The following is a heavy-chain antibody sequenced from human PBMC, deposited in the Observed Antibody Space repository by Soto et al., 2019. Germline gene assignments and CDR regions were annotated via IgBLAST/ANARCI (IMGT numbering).Heavy chain of an antibody. CDR3: AKDTAYAMDV. V-gene: IGHV3-74*01. CDR1: GFDFSNSW. D-gene: IGHD2-15*01. Sequence: EVQLAESGGGLVQPGGSLRLSCAASGFDFSNSWIHWVRQGPGKGLVWVSHINSDGSGTTYAVSVKGRFTISRDNAKNTVYLQMNSLRAEDTAVYYCAKDTAYAMDVWGQGTTVTVSS. J-gene: IGHJ6*02. CDR2: INSDGSGT.